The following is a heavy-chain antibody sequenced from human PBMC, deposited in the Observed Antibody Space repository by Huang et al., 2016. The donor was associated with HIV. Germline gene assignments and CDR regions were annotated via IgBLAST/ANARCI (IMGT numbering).Heavy chain of an antibody. V-gene: IGHV3-30*02. CDR3: AKGSMANAFDI. CDR2: IRYDGSNK. J-gene: IGHJ3*02. D-gene: IGHD3-10*01. Sequence: QVQLVESGGGVVQPGGSLSLSCAASGFTFSSNGMHWVRQAPGKGLEWVAFIRYDGSNKYYADSGRGRFTIARDNSKNTLYLQMNSLRAEDTAVYYCAKGSMANAFDIWGQVTMVTVSS. CDR1: GFTFSSNG.